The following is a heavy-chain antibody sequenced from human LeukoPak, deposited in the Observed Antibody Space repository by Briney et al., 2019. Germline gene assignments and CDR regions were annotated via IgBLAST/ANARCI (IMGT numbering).Heavy chain of an antibody. CDR2: IYYSGST. J-gene: IGHJ2*01. CDR3: ARGMSSSWYGRYFDL. CDR1: GGSISSYY. D-gene: IGHD6-13*01. V-gene: IGHV4-59*01. Sequence: SETLSLTCTVSGGSISSYYWSGIRQPPGKGGEWIGYIYYSGSTNYNPSLKRGVTITVDTSKNQFSLTLNSVTAADTAVYYCARGMSSSWYGRYFDLWGRGTLVTVSS.